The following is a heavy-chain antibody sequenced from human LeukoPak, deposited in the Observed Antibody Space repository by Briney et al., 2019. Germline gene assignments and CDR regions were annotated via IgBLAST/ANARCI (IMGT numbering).Heavy chain of an antibody. Sequence: PGGSLRLSYAASGFTFSSYAMSWVRQAPGKGLEWVSAISGSGGSTYYADSVKGRFTSSRDNSKNTLYLQMNSLRAEDTAVYYCAKSFRGGYYYYYGMDVWGQGTTVTVSS. CDR1: GFTFSSYA. V-gene: IGHV3-23*01. CDR2: ISGSGGST. J-gene: IGHJ6*02. D-gene: IGHD3-10*01. CDR3: AKSFRGGYYYYYGMDV.